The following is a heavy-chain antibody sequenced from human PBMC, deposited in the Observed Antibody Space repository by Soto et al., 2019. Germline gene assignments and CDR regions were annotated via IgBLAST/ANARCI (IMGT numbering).Heavy chain of an antibody. Sequence: QVQLVQSGAEVKKPGASVKVSCKASGYTFTSYGISWVRQAPGQGLEWMGWISAYNGNTNYAQKLQGRVTMTTDTATSKAYMELRSLRPDDTAVYYCARDAGVSGELYYWGQGTLVTVSS. J-gene: IGHJ4*02. D-gene: IGHD1-26*01. CDR3: ARDAGVSGELYY. CDR2: ISAYNGNT. CDR1: GYTFTSYG. V-gene: IGHV1-18*01.